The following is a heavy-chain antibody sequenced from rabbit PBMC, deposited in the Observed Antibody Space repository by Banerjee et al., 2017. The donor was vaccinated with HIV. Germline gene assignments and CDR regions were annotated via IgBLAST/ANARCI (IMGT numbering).Heavy chain of an antibody. J-gene: IGHJ4*01. CDR3: ARHETGTSGWNFAL. Sequence: QSLEESGGGLVQPEGSLTVTCKASGFDFSSTYYLCWVRLAPGKGLEWIGCIGGGSSGITYYASWAKGRFTISKTSSTTVTLQMTSLTAADTATYFCARHETGTSGWNFALWGPCTLVTVS. D-gene: IGHD1-1*01. V-gene: IGHV1S40*01. CDR2: IGGGSSGIT. CDR1: GFDFSSTYY.